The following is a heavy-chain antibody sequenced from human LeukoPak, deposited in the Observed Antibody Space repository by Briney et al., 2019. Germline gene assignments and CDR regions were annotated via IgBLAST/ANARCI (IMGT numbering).Heavy chain of an antibody. CDR1: GGSISGSY. Sequence: PSETLSLTCIISGGSISGSYWSWIRQPPGKGLEWIGYISQSGSTNYDPSLKSRVTISRDTSKNQIALTLSSVTAAGTAVYYCARNLDANWGQGTLVTVSS. J-gene: IGHJ4*02. CDR3: ARNLDAN. D-gene: IGHD1-1*01. CDR2: ISQSGST. V-gene: IGHV4-59*01.